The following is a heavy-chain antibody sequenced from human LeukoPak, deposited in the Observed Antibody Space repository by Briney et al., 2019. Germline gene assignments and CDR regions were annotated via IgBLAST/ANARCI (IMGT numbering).Heavy chain of an antibody. Sequence: SGTLSLTCAVSGGPISSSHRWSWVRQPPGKGLEWIGEIYHSGRTDYNPSLKSRVTISVDKSKNQFSLRLSYVTAADTAVYYCASGVDDSSGNYYVIWFDPWGQGTLVTVS. D-gene: IGHD3-22*01. V-gene: IGHV4-4*02. CDR1: GGPISSSHR. CDR3: ASGVDDSSGNYYVIWFDP. J-gene: IGHJ5*02. CDR2: IYHSGRT.